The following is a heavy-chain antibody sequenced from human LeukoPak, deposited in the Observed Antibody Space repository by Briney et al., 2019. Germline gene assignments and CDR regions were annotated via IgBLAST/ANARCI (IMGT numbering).Heavy chain of an antibody. D-gene: IGHD2-2*02. V-gene: IGHV3-33*01. CDR2: IWYDGSNK. CDR1: GFTFSSYG. J-gene: IGHJ4*02. CDR3: ARGKAIKKRYSSSTSCYTFYFDY. Sequence: GGSLRLSCAASGFTFSSYGMHWVRQAPGKGLEWVAVIWYDGSNKYYADSVKGRFTTSRDNSKNTLYLQMNSLRAEDTAVYYCARGKAIKKRYSSSTSCYTFYFDYWGQGTLVTVSS.